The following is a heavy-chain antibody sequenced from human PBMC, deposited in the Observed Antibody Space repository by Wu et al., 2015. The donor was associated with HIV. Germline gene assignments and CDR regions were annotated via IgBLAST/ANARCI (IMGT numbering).Heavy chain of an antibody. Sequence: VQLVQSGAEVKKPGASAKVSCKTSGYTFTNYGLSWVRQAPGQGLEWMGWISNYNGNTIYAQSLQGRVTLTTDSSTSTAYMELRTLTSDDTAVYYCARDLSQRAHYYMDVWGTGTTVIVSS. CDR1: GYTFTNYG. CDR3: ARDLSQRAHYYMDV. CDR2: ISNYNGNT. J-gene: IGHJ6*03. V-gene: IGHV1-18*01.